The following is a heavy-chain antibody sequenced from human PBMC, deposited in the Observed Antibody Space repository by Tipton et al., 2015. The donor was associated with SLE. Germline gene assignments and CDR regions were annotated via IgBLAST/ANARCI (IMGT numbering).Heavy chain of an antibody. Sequence: SLRLSCAASGFIFSDYDMHWARQAPGKGLEWVAFIQYDGSEKYYADSVKGRFTISRDNSKNTLYVQMNSLGAEDTAVYYCAKSVTIVDPFDIWGQGTMVTVSS. CDR1: GFIFSDYD. V-gene: IGHV3-30*02. J-gene: IGHJ3*02. D-gene: IGHD4-17*01. CDR2: IQYDGSEK. CDR3: AKSVTIVDPFDI.